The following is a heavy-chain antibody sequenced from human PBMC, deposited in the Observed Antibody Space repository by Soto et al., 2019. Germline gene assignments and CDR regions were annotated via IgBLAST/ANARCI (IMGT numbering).Heavy chain of an antibody. D-gene: IGHD1-26*01. J-gene: IGHJ3*02. CDR2: FDPEDGET. Sequence: QVQLVQSGAEVKKPGASVKVSCKVSGYTLTELSMHWVRQAPGKGLEWMGGFDPEDGETIYAQKFQGRVTMTEDTPTDTAYMELSSLRSEDTAVYYCASRPIVGATKDGAFDIWGQGTMVTVSS. CDR3: ASRPIVGATKDGAFDI. V-gene: IGHV1-24*01. CDR1: GYTLTELS.